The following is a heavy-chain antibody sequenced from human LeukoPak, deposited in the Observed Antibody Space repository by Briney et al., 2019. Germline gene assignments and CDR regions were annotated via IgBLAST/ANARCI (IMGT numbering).Heavy chain of an antibody. Sequence: GGSLRLSCAASGFTFSSYSMNWVRRAPGKRLEWVSSISSSSSYIYYADSVKGRFTISRDNAKNSLYLQMNSLRAEDTAVYYCARDYYGSGSYSNDYWGQGTLVTVAS. CDR2: ISSSSSYI. CDR1: GFTFSSYS. V-gene: IGHV3-21*01. J-gene: IGHJ4*02. CDR3: ARDYYGSGSYSNDY. D-gene: IGHD3-10*01.